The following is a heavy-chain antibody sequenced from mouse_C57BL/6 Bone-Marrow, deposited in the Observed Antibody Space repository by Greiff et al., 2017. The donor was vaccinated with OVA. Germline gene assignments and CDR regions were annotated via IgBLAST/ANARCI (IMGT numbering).Heavy chain of an antibody. D-gene: IGHD2-2*01. V-gene: IGHV1-69*01. CDR3: ARLGGGYDGFAY. J-gene: IGHJ3*01. CDR1: GYTFTSYW. Sequence: VKLQQPGAELVMPGASVKLSCKASGYTFTSYWMHWVKQRPGQGLEWIGEIDPSDSYTNYNQKFKGKSTLTVDKSSSTAYMQLSSLTSEDSAVYYCARLGGGYDGFAYWGQGTLVTVSA. CDR2: IDPSDSYT.